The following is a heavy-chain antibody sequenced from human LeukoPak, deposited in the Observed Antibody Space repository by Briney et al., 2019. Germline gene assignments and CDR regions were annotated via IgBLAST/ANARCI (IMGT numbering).Heavy chain of an antibody. J-gene: IGHJ6*03. D-gene: IGHD4-17*01. Sequence: SETLSLTCSGSNYSISNSLYWGWLRQPPGKGLEWIGSIYRSGSTFYNPSLKSRVTISLDTSKDQFSLKLSSVTAADTAVYFCARGTYGYYMDVWGKGTTVTVSS. V-gene: IGHV4-38-2*02. CDR1: NYSISNSLY. CDR2: IYRSGST. CDR3: ARGTYGYYMDV.